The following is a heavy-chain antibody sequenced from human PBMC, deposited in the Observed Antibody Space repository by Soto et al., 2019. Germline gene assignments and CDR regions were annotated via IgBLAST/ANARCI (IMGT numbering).Heavy chain of an antibody. J-gene: IGHJ6*02. Sequence: PSETLSLTCAVYGWSFSGYYWSWIRQPPGKGLEWIGEINHSGSTNYNPSLKSRVTISVDTSKNQFSLKLSSVTAADTAVYYCARGGRGFRYYYYYYGMDVWGQGTTVTVSS. V-gene: IGHV4-34*01. CDR1: GWSFSGYY. CDR2: INHSGST. CDR3: ARGGRGFRYYYYYYGMDV. D-gene: IGHD3-10*01.